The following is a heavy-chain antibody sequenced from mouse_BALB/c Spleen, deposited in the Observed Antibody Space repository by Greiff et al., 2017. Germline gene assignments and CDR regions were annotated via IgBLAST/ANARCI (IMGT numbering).Heavy chain of an antibody. Sequence: EVNVVESGGGLVQPGGSRKLSCAASGFTFSSFGMHWVRQAPEKGLEWVAYISSGSSTIYYADTVKGRFTISRDNPKNTLFLQMTSLRSEDTAMYYCARHQWGFAYWGQGTLVTVSA. V-gene: IGHV5-17*02. CDR1: GFTFSSFG. J-gene: IGHJ3*01. CDR3: ARHQWGFAY. CDR2: ISSGSSTI.